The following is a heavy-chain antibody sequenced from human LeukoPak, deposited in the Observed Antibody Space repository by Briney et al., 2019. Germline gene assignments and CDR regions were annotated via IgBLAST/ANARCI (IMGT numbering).Heavy chain of an antibody. V-gene: IGHV3-7*01. J-gene: IGHJ4*02. Sequence: GGSLRLSCAASGFTFSTYWMGWVRLAPGKGLEWVANIKQDGSEKYYVDSVKGRFTISRDNAKNSLYLQMNSLRAEDTAVYYCARDGYCSGGSCYSIGYFDYWGQGTLVTVSS. CDR1: GFTFSTYW. CDR2: IKQDGSEK. CDR3: ARDGYCSGGSCYSIGYFDY. D-gene: IGHD2-15*01.